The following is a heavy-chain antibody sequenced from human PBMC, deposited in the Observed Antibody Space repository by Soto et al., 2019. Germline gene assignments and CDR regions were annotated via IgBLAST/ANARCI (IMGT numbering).Heavy chain of an antibody. CDR2: ISGSGGST. CDR3: ARVGSGYDLDY. Sequence: GGSLRLSCAASGFTFSSYAMSWVRQAPGKGLEWVSAISGSGGSTYYADSVKGRFTISRHNSKNTLYLQMNSLRAEDTAVYYCARVGSGYDLDYWGQGTLVTVSS. V-gene: IGHV3-23*01. J-gene: IGHJ4*02. D-gene: IGHD5-12*01. CDR1: GFTFSSYA.